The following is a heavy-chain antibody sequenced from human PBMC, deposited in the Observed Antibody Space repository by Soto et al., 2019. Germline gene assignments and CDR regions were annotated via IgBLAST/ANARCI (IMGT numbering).Heavy chain of an antibody. V-gene: IGHV3-74*01. CDR1: GFPFSHYW. J-gene: IGHJ5*02. Sequence: PGGSLRLSCAASGFPFSHYWMHWVRQTPGKGLVWVSRINPAGTITNYADSVEGRFTISRDNADSALFLQMNSLSAEDTAIYYCTSDTSGLRDTWGQGTLVTVSS. CDR3: TSDTSGLRDT. D-gene: IGHD1-1*01. CDR2: INPAGTIT.